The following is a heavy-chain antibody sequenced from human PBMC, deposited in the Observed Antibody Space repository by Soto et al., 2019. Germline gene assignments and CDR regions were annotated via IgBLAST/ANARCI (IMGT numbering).Heavy chain of an antibody. D-gene: IGHD3-22*01. V-gene: IGHV3-7*01. Sequence: EVQLVESGGGLVQPGGSLRLSCAASGFTFSRYWMSWVRQAPGKGLEWVANIKQDGSEKYYVDSVKGRFTISRDNAKNSLYLQMNSLRAEDTAVYYCARPMVMNRLFDYWGQGTLVTVSS. CDR3: ARPMVMNRLFDY. CDR1: GFTFSRYW. J-gene: IGHJ4*02. CDR2: IKQDGSEK.